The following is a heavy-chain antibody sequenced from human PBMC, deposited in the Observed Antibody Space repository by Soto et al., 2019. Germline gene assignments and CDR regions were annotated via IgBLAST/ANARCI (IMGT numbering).Heavy chain of an antibody. V-gene: IGHV4-31*03. J-gene: IGHJ6*02. D-gene: IGHD3-10*01. CDR2: IYYSGST. Sequence: QVQLQESGPGLVKPSQTLSLTCTVSGGSISSGGYYWSWIRQHPGKGLEWIGYIYYSGSTDSNPSLKSRVTISVDTSKNQFSLKLSSVTSADTAVYYCARVFGFGGMDVWGQGTTVTVSS. CDR1: GGSISSGGYY. CDR3: ARVFGFGGMDV.